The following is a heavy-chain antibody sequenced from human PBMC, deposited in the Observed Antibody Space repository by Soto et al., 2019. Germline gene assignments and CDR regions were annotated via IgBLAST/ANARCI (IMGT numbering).Heavy chain of an antibody. CDR3: ARHPTAHIAARYHYYYYYMDV. J-gene: IGHJ6*03. V-gene: IGHV3-7*01. D-gene: IGHD6-6*01. Sequence: GGSLRLSCAASGFTFSSYWMSWVRQAPGKGLEWVANIKQDGSEKYYVDSVKGRFTISRDNAKNSLYLQMNSLRAEDTAVYYCARHPTAHIAARYHYYYYYMDVWGKGTTVTVSS. CDR2: IKQDGSEK. CDR1: GFTFSSYW.